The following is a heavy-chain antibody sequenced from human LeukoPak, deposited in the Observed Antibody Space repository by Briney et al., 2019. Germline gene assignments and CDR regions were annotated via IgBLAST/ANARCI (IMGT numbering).Heavy chain of an antibody. D-gene: IGHD3-10*01. CDR1: GFTFSNYW. CDR3: AREMSWSGRDY. CDR2: IKQDGSEK. V-gene: IGHV3-7*05. J-gene: IGHJ4*02. Sequence: GGSLRLSCAASGFTFSNYWMSWVRQAPWQGLEWVANIKQDGSEKNYVGSVKGRFTISRDNAKNSLYLQMNSLRAEDTAVYYCAREMSWSGRDYWGQGTLVTVSS.